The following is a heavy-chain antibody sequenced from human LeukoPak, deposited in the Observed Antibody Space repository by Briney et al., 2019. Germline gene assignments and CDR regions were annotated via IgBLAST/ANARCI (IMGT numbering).Heavy chain of an antibody. CDR3: ASSALSYDDFWSGNNWFDP. CDR2: IYYSGST. Sequence: PSETLSLTCTVSGGSISSYYWSWIRQPPGKGLEWIGYIYYSGSTNYNPSLKSRVTISVDTSKNQFSLKLSSVTAADTAVYYRASSALSYDDFWSGNNWFDPWGQGTLVTVSS. J-gene: IGHJ5*02. CDR1: GGSISSYY. D-gene: IGHD3-3*01. V-gene: IGHV4-59*01.